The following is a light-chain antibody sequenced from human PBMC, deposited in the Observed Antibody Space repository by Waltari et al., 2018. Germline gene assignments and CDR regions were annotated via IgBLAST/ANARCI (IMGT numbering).Light chain of an antibody. CDR2: EVT. J-gene: IGLJ1*01. Sequence: QSALTQPHTVSGSPGQSNTIPSTGTSSDDGRYRVVIWYQQCPGKAPKLILYEVTKRPSGVSNRFSGSKSGNTASLTIAGLQADDEADYYCCSYAGDSNFVFGTGTKVTVL. CDR3: CSYAGDSNFV. V-gene: IGLV2-23*02. CDR1: SSDDGRYRV.